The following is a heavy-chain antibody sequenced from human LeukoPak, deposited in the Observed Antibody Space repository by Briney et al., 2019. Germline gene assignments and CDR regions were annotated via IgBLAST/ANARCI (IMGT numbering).Heavy chain of an antibody. CDR3: VRPYCGGECQSKNNWFDP. V-gene: IGHV4-38-2*02. Sequence: SETLSLTCTVSGYSISTGYYWGWIRQPPGKGLEWIGSIYHSGSTYYNPSLKSRVTISVDTSKNQFSLKLSSVTAADTAVYYCVRPYCGGECQSKNNWFDPWGQGTLVTVSS. CDR1: GYSISTGYY. D-gene: IGHD2-21*01. J-gene: IGHJ5*02. CDR2: IYHSGST.